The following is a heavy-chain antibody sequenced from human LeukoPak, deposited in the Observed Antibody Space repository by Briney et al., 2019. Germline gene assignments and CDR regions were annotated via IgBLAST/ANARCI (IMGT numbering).Heavy chain of an antibody. D-gene: IGHD3-10*01. J-gene: IGHJ6*02. CDR3: ARGPDYYGSGSYFSWYYYYGMDV. Sequence: GSSVKVSCKASGGTFSSYAISWVRQAPGQGLEWMGGIIPIFGTANYAQKFQGRVTITADESTSTAYMELSSLRSEDTAVYYCARGPDYYGSGSYFSWYYYYGMDVWGQGTTVTVSS. CDR1: GGTFSSYA. V-gene: IGHV1-69*01. CDR2: IIPIFGTA.